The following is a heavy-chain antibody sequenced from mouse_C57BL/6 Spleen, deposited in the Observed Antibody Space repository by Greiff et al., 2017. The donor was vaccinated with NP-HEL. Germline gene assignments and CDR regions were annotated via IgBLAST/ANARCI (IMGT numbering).Heavy chain of an antibody. D-gene: IGHD2-2*01. CDR1: GYSFTGYF. V-gene: IGHV1-20*01. J-gene: IGHJ2*01. CDR2: INPYNGDT. CDR3: ARDDYGYDLDY. Sequence: VQLKQSGPELVKPGDSVKISCKASGYSFTGYFMNWVMQSHGKSLEWIGRINPYNGDTFYNQKFKGKATLTVDKSSSTAHMELRSLTSEDSAVYYCARDDYGYDLDYWGQGTTLTVSS.